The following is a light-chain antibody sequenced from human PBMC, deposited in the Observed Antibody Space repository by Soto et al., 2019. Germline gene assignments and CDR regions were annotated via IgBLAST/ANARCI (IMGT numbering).Light chain of an antibody. CDR3: RQYGRYRT. CDR1: QSTSTW. J-gene: IGKJ1*01. Sequence: DIPMTQSPSTLSASVGDRVTMTCRASQSTSTWLAWYQHKPGKAPNLLIYKASSLESGVPSRFSGSGSGTEFTLTISSLQPDDVATYYCRQYGRYRTFGQGTKVEIK. CDR2: KAS. V-gene: IGKV1-5*03.